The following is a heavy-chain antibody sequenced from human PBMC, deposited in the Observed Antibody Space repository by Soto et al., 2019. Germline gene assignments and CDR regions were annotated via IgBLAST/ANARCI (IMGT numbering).Heavy chain of an antibody. CDR3: ARVPTDSYGMDV. CDR2: ISSSGSTF. V-gene: IGHV3-48*03. J-gene: IGHJ6*02. Sequence: GGSLKVYSAASGFSCSKYEMNWVRQAPGKGLEWVSYISSSGSTFSYVDSVKGRFTISRDNAKNSLYLQMNSLRAEDTAVYYCARVPTDSYGMDVWGQGTTVTGSS. CDR1: GFSCSKYE.